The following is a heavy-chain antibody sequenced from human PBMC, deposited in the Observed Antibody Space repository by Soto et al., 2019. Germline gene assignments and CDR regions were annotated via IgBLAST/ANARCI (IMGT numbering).Heavy chain of an antibody. J-gene: IGHJ5*02. CDR1: GYTFASYY. V-gene: IGHV1-46*01. Sequence: ASVKVSCKASGYTFASYYMHWVRQAPGQGLEWMGIINPSGGSTSYAQKFQGRVTMTRDTSTSTVYMELSSLRSEDTAVYYCARDYGDYVHWFDPWGQGTLVTVSS. CDR2: INPSGGST. CDR3: ARDYGDYVHWFDP. D-gene: IGHD4-17*01.